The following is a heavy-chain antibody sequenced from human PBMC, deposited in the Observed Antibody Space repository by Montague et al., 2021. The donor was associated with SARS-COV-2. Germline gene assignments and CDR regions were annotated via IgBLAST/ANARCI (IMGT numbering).Heavy chain of an antibody. CDR3: AGHGHFVVVTAIHDTFDI. D-gene: IGHD2-21*02. J-gene: IGHJ3*02. Sequence: SETLSLTCTVSGGSISTYYWSWSRQPPGKGLELIGYIYYSCSTNYNPSLKSRVTISVDTSMNQFSLKLSSVTAADTAVYYCAGHGHFVVVTAIHDTFDIWGQGTMVTVSS. CDR1: GGSISTYY. V-gene: IGHV4-59*08. CDR2: IYYSCST.